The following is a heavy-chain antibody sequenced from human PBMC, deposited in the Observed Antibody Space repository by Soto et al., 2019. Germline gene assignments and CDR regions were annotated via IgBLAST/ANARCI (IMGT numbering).Heavy chain of an antibody. V-gene: IGHV4-61*01. Sequence: SETLSLTCTVSGGSVRSGRYYWGWNRQPPGKGLEWIGYVYYSGNTNYNPSLKSRATISIDTFNDQFFLKLTSVTAADTAKYCCSSVPRLEPHYYFGMDVWGQGTAVTVSS. J-gene: IGHJ6*02. D-gene: IGHD1-1*01. CDR1: GGSVRSGRYY. CDR2: VYYSGNT. CDR3: SSVPRLEPHYYFGMDV.